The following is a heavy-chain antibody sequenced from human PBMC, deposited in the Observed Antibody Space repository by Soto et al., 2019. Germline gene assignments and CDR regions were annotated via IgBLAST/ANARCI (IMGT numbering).Heavy chain of an antibody. J-gene: IGHJ4*02. V-gene: IGHV4-34*01. CDR1: GGSFSGYY. CDR3: ARDKITGPFDY. CDR2: INHSGST. Sequence: ASETLSLTCAVYGGSFSGYYWTWIRQPPGTGLEWIGEINHSGSTNYNPSLKSRVTISVDTSKNQFSLKLTSVTAADTAVYYCARDKITGPFDYWGQGTLVTVS. D-gene: IGHD2-8*02.